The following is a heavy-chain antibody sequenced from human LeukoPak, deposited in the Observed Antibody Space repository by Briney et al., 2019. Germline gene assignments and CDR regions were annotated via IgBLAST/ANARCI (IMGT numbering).Heavy chain of an antibody. D-gene: IGHD2-15*01. CDR3: AKDIGYCSGGSCYTDFDY. V-gene: IGHV3-7*01. CDR1: GFTFSDFW. J-gene: IGHJ4*02. CDR2: INPGGSDH. Sequence: GGSLRLSCAASGFTFSDFWMDWLRQAPGKGLEWVASINPGGSDHYCVDSVKGRFSISRDNAKNSLYLQMNSLRVEDTAMYYCAKDIGYCSGGSCYTDFDYWGQGTLVTVSS.